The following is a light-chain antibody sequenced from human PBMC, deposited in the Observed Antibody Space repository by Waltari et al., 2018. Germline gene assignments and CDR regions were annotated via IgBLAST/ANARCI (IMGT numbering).Light chain of an antibody. CDR1: SSNLGAGSD. CDR2: GDS. V-gene: IGLV1-40*01. CDR3: QSYDSSLSGPVV. J-gene: IGLJ2*01. Sequence: QSVLTQPPSVSGAPGQTVTIPCTGSSSNLGAGSDVHWYQQLPGTAPKLLISGDSYRPSGVPDRFSDSRSGTSASLAITGLQAEDEADYYCQSYDSSLSGPVVFGGGTKLTVL.